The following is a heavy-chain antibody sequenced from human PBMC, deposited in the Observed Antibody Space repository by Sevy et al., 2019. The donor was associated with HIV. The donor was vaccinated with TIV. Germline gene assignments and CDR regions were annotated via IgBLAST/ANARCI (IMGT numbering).Heavy chain of an antibody. D-gene: IGHD1-26*01. CDR3: ARMGATAQRYYFDY. J-gene: IGHJ4*02. Sequence: GGSLRLSCAASGFTFSSYSMNWVRQAPGKGLEWVSSISSSSSYIYYADSVKGRFTISRDNAKNSLYQQMNSLRAEDTAVYYCARMGATAQRYYFDYWGQGTLVTVSS. CDR2: ISSSSSYI. CDR1: GFTFSSYS. V-gene: IGHV3-21*01.